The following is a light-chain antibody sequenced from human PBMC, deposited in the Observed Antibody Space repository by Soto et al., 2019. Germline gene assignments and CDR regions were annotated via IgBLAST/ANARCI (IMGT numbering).Light chain of an antibody. V-gene: IGLV2-23*01. J-gene: IGLJ2*01. Sequence: QSALTQPASVSGSPGQSITISCTGTSSDVGSYNLVSWYQQHPGKAPKLMIYEGSKRPSGVSNRFSGSKSGNTASLTISGLQPEDEADYYCCSYAGSSTDVVFGGGTKVTVL. CDR1: SSDVGSYNL. CDR3: CSYAGSSTDVV. CDR2: EGS.